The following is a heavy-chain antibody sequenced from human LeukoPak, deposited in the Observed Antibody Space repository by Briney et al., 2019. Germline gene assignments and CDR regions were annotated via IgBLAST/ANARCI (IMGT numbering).Heavy chain of an antibody. J-gene: IGHJ4*02. D-gene: IGHD5-12*01. CDR1: GGSISSSFYY. CDR3: ARHLYSGYDRVFDY. CDR2: IYYTGST. Sequence: SETLSLTCTVSGGSISSSFYYWGWIRQPPGKGLEWIGSIYYTGSTYFYNPSLKSRVTISVDTSKNQFSLKLSSVTAADTAVYYCARHLYSGYDRVFDYWGQGTLVTVSS. V-gene: IGHV4-39*01.